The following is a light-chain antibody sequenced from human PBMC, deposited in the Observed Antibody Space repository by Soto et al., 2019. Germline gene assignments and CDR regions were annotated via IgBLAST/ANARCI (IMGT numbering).Light chain of an antibody. CDR2: DAS. V-gene: IGKV3-15*01. CDR3: QQYDHWTRT. CDR1: QSVXSN. Sequence: DIVLTQSPATLAVSPGERATLSCRARQSVXSNLAWYQQKPGQAPRLLXHDASTRATGIPPRLSGSGSGTAFTLTISSLQSEDFALYYCQQYDHWTRTFGQGTKVDIK. J-gene: IGKJ1*01.